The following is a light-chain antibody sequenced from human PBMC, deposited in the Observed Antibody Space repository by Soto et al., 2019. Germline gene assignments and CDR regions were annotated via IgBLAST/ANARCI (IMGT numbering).Light chain of an antibody. CDR3: QQYHNWPIA. CDR1: QSVSSN. J-gene: IGKJ5*01. V-gene: IGKV3-15*01. CDR2: DAS. Sequence: SPRALTVSPVQSASVCWRASQSVSSNLAWYQQKPGQAPRILMYDASTRATGIPARFSGTGSGTEFTLTINSLQSEDFAVYYCQQYHNWPIAFGQGTRLEI.